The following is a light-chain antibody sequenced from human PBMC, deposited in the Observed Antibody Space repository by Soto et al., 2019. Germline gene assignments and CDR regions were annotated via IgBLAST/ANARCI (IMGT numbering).Light chain of an antibody. CDR3: SSYTSSITLFV. V-gene: IGLV2-14*01. CDR2: EVS. CDR1: SSDVGGYNY. Sequence: QSALTQPASVSGSPGQSITISCTGTSSDVGGYNYVSWYQLHPGKAPKLMIYEVSNRPSGVSNRFSGSKSGNTASLTISGLQAEDEADYYCSSYTSSITLFVFGTGTQLTVL. J-gene: IGLJ1*01.